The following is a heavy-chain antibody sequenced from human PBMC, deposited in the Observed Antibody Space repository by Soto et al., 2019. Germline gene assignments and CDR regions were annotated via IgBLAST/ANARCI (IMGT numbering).Heavy chain of an antibody. CDR1: GFTFTTYA. D-gene: IGHD2-2*01. Sequence: EVQVLESGGGLVQPGGSLRLSCVASGFTFTTYAMTWVRQAPGKGLEWGSIISGSGGSTHYADSVKGRFIISRDNSKNTLYLQMNDLRAEDTAVYYCAKTGFGRYCSSTSCVHFDYWGQGTLVTVSS. V-gene: IGHV3-23*01. CDR3: AKTGFGRYCSSTSCVHFDY. J-gene: IGHJ4*02. CDR2: ISGSGGST.